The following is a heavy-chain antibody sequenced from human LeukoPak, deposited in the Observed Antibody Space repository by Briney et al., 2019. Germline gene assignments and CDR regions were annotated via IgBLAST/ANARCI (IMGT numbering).Heavy chain of an antibody. J-gene: IGHJ4*02. V-gene: IGHV3-23*01. D-gene: IGHD5-18*01. CDR1: GFTFSSYA. CDR2: ISGSGGST. CDR3: AKHPRSQLWCAYFDY. Sequence: GGSLRLSCAASGFTFSSYAMSWVRQAPGKGLEWVSAISGSGGSTYYADSVKGRFTISRDNSKNTLYLQMNSLRAEDTAVYYCAKHPRSQLWCAYFDYWGQGTLVTVSS.